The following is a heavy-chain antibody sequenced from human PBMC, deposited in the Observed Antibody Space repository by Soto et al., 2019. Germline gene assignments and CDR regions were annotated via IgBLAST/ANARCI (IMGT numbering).Heavy chain of an antibody. CDR1: GFTFSSYA. CDR2: ISYDGSNK. D-gene: IGHD3-10*01. CDR3: ASPSHGSGSMLLNY. J-gene: IGHJ4*02. Sequence: PGGSLRLSCAASGFTFSSYAMHWVRQAPGKGLEWVAVISYDGSNKYYADSVKGRFTISRDNSKNTLYLQMNSLRAEDTAVYYCASPSHGSGSMLLNYWGQGTLVTVSS. V-gene: IGHV3-30-3*01.